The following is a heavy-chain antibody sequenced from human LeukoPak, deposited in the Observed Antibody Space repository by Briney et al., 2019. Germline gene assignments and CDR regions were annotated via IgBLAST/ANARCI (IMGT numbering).Heavy chain of an antibody. V-gene: IGHV3-74*01. D-gene: IGHD3-10*01. J-gene: IGHJ4*02. CDR2: INSDGSST. CDR3: ARVDYYDSGTYYEYYFDY. CDR1: GFTFSNYW. Sequence: GGSLRLSCAASGFTFSNYWMHWVRQAPGKGLVWVSRINSDGSSTSYADSVKGRFTISRDNAKSMLYLQMNSLRAEDTAVYYCARVDYYDSGTYYEYYFDYWGQGTLVTVSS.